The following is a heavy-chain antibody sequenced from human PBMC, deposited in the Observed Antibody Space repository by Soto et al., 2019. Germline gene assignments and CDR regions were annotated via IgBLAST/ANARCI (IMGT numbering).Heavy chain of an antibody. Sequence: SVKVSCKASGGTFSSYAISWVRQAPGQGLEWMGGIIPIFGTANYAQKFQGRVTITADESTSTAYMELSSLRSEDTAVYYCASCRIAAAGDYYYYSGMDVWGQGTTVTVS. CDR3: ASCRIAAAGDYYYYSGMDV. D-gene: IGHD6-13*01. V-gene: IGHV1-69*13. J-gene: IGHJ6*02. CDR2: IIPIFGTA. CDR1: GGTFSSYA.